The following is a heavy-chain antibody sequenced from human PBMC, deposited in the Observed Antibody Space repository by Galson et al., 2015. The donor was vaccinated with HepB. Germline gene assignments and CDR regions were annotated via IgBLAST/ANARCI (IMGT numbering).Heavy chain of an antibody. CDR2: LYYSGRA. CDR1: GGSISSSSYY. V-gene: IGHV4-39*01. CDR3: ARVHNPASTVDLIDY. J-gene: IGHJ4*02. Sequence: SETLSLTCAVSGGSISSSSYYWGWIRQAPGKGLEWIGSLYYSGRAFYNPSLKSRVTISVDRSKNLFSLKLSSVTAADTAVYYCARVHNPASTVDLIDYWGQGTLVNVSS. D-gene: IGHD1-1*01.